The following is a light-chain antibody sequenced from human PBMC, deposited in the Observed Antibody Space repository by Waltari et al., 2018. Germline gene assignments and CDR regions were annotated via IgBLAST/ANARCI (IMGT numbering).Light chain of an antibody. Sequence: QSALTQPASVSGSPGQSSSISATGTSSDVGYYNYVSWYPQHPGQAPKLILYDVTKRPSGVSNRFSGSKSGNTASLTISGLQAEDEADYYCISYTTRRLWVFGGGTQLTVL. CDR1: SSDVGYYNY. CDR3: ISYTTRRLWV. J-gene: IGLJ3*02. V-gene: IGLV2-14*03. CDR2: DVT.